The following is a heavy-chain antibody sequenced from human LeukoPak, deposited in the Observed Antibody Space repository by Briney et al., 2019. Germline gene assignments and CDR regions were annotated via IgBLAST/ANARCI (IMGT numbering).Heavy chain of an antibody. Sequence: ASVKVSCKASGYTFTGYYMHWVRQAPGQGLEWMGWINPNSGGTNYAQKFQGRVTMTRDTSISTAYMELSRLGSDDTAVYYCATGYCSGGSCYYYFDCWGQGTLVTVSS. CDR2: INPNSGGT. CDR1: GYTFTGYY. CDR3: ATGYCSGGSCYYYFDC. V-gene: IGHV1-2*02. J-gene: IGHJ4*02. D-gene: IGHD2-15*01.